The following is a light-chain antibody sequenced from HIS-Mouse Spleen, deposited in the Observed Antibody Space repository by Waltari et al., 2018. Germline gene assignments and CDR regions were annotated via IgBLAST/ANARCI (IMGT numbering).Light chain of an antibody. J-gene: IGLJ2*01. CDR3: SSYTSSSPYVV. V-gene: IGLV2-14*01. Sequence: QSALTQPASVSGSPGQSITISCTGPSTDVCGYKYLSLYQQHPGKAPKLMIYEVSNRPSGVSNRFSGSKSGNTASLTISGLQAEDEADYYCSSYTSSSPYVVFGGGTKLTVL. CDR1: STDVCGYKY. CDR2: EVS.